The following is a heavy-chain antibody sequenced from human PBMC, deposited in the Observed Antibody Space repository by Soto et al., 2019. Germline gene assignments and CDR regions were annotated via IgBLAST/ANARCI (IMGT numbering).Heavy chain of an antibody. Sequence: GXSLILSCAASGFTFSNYRMSWVRQAPFKGLVWVSRINSDGSSTSYADSVKGRFTISRDNAKNTLYLQMNSLRAEDTAVYYCARANTAMVSDYYYYGMDVWGQGTTVTVSS. CDR3: ARANTAMVSDYYYYGMDV. V-gene: IGHV3-74*01. CDR1: GFTFSNYR. CDR2: INSDGSST. J-gene: IGHJ6*02. D-gene: IGHD5-18*01.